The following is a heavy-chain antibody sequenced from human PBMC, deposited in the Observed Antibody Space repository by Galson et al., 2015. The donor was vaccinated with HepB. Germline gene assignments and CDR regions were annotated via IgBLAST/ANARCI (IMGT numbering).Heavy chain of an antibody. V-gene: IGHV5-10-1*01. CDR2: IDPSDSYT. CDR1: GYSFTSYW. Sequence: QSGAEVKKPGESLRISCKGSGYSFTSYWISWVRQMPGEGLEWMGRIDPSDSYTNYSPSFQGHVTISADKSISTAYLQWSSLKASDTAMYYCARLGILAYSGSYRAFDYWGQGTLVTVSS. D-gene: IGHD1-26*01. CDR3: ARLGILAYSGSYRAFDY. J-gene: IGHJ4*02.